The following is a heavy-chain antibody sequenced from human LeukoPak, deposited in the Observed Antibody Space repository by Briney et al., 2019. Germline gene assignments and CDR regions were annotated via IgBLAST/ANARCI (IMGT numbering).Heavy chain of an antibody. D-gene: IGHD2-15*01. Sequence: KSSETLSLTCTVSGGSISSGGYYWSWIRQPPGKGLEWIGYIYHSGSTYYNPSLKSRVTISVDRSKNQFSLKLSSVTAADTAVYYCARGGGSYYVDYWGQGTLVTVSS. V-gene: IGHV4-30-2*01. CDR1: GGSISSGGYY. CDR3: ARGGGSYYVDY. CDR2: IYHSGST. J-gene: IGHJ4*02.